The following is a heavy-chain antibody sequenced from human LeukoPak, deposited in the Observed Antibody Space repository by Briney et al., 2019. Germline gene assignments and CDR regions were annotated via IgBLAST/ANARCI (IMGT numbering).Heavy chain of an antibody. CDR1: GFTFSSYW. V-gene: IGHV3-7*01. J-gene: IGHJ4*02. Sequence: GGSLRLSCAASGFTFSSYWMSWVRQAPGKGLEWVANIKQDGSEKYYVDSVKGRFTISRDNAKNSLYLQMNSLRAEDTAVYYCAKDPITMVRGVISWGYFDYWGQGTLVTVSS. CDR2: IKQDGSEK. D-gene: IGHD3-10*01. CDR3: AKDPITMVRGVISWGYFDY.